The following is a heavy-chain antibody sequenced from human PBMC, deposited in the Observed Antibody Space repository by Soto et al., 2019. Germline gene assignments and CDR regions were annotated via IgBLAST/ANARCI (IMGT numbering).Heavy chain of an antibody. V-gene: IGHV3-23*01. CDR1: GFTFSSYA. CDR3: AQARYSGTSYPGY. D-gene: IGHD1-26*01. Sequence: PGGSLRLSCAASGFTFSSYAMSWVRQAPGKGLEWVSAISGSGGSTYYADSVKGRFTISRDKSKNTLYLQMNSLRAEETAVYYCAQARYSGTSYPGYWGQANLVTVSS. J-gene: IGHJ4*02. CDR2: ISGSGGST.